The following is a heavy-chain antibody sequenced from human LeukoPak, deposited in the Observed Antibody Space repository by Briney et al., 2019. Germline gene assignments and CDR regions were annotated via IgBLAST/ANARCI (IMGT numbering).Heavy chain of an antibody. Sequence: GGSLRLSCVGSGFHFSVYAMGWVRQAPGKGLEWVARVGDNGGGAHSADPVRGRFSISKDNSKNTLYLQMNSLRPEDTAIYNCAILNRVEWDLGEGGQGVLVTVSS. CDR3: AILNRVEWDLGE. J-gene: IGHJ4*02. CDR1: GFHFSVYA. CDR2: VGDNGGGA. V-gene: IGHV3-23*01. D-gene: IGHD1-26*01.